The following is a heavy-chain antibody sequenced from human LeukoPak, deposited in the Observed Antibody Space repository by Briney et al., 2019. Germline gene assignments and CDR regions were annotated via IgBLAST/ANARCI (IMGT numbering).Heavy chain of an antibody. CDR1: GFTFSSYA. D-gene: IGHD6-19*01. V-gene: IGHV3-23*01. CDR3: AKDGDSSGWTYFDY. Sequence: GGSLRLSCAASGFTFSSYAMSWVRQAPGKGLEWVSAISGSGGSTYYADSVKGRFTISRDNSKNTLYLQMNSLRADDTAVYYCAKDGDSSGWTYFDYWGQGTLVTVSS. J-gene: IGHJ4*02. CDR2: ISGSGGST.